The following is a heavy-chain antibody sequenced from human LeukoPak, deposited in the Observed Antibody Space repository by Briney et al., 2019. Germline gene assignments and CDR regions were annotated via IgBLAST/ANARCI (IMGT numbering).Heavy chain of an antibody. D-gene: IGHD5-18*01. CDR1: GGSISSYY. CDR3: ARVSSPDDSYGKVDYYYYMDA. V-gene: IGHV4-59*01. Sequence: KPSETLSLTCTVSGGSISSYYWSWIRQPPGKGLEWIVYIYYSGSTNYNPSLKSRVTISVNTSKNQFSLTLTPGTAADTAVYYCARVSSPDDSYGKVDYYYYMDAWGKGNTVTVS. J-gene: IGHJ6*03. CDR2: IYYSGST.